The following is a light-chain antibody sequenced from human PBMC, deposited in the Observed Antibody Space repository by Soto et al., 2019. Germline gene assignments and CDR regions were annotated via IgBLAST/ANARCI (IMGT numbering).Light chain of an antibody. CDR3: QQYNSYPLT. CDR1: QSISSW. J-gene: IGKJ4*01. Sequence: DIQVTQSPSTLSASVGDRDTITCRASQSISSWLAWYQQKPGKAPKLLIYKASSLESGVPSRFSGSGSGTEFTLTISSLQPDDFATYYCQQYNSYPLTFGGGTKVDIK. CDR2: KAS. V-gene: IGKV1-5*03.